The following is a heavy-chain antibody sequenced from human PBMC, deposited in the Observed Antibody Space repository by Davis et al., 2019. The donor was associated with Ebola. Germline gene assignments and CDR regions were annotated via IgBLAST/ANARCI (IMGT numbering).Heavy chain of an antibody. Sequence: PGGSLRLSCAASGFTFSSYGMHWVRQAPGKGLEWVTFISKDGSDKYYADSVKGRFTVSRDNSKNTLFLQMNRLRAEDTAVYHCAKDRQPYCSGGSCYSGLDFWGQGTLVTVSS. D-gene: IGHD2-15*01. CDR2: ISKDGSDK. CDR1: GFTFSSYG. CDR3: AKDRQPYCSGGSCYSGLDF. V-gene: IGHV3-30*18. J-gene: IGHJ4*02.